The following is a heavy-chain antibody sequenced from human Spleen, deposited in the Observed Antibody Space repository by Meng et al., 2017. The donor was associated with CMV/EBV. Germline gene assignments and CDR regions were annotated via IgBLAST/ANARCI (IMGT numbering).Heavy chain of an antibody. CDR1: GGAISSHY. CDR2: FYYSGST. V-gene: IGHV4-59*08. Sequence: SETLSLTCTVSGGAISSHYWSWIRQPPGKGLEWIAYFYYSGSTNYNPSLKSRVTISVDTSKNQFSLKLSSVTAADTALYYCARGGYSGSYSPFDYWGQGTLVTVSS. D-gene: IGHD1-26*01. CDR3: ARGGYSGSYSPFDY. J-gene: IGHJ4*02.